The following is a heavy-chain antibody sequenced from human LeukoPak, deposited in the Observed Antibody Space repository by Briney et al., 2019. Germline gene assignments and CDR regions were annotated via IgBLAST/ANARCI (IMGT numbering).Heavy chain of an antibody. Sequence: TLSLTCTVSGGSISSGSYYWSWIRQPAGKGLEWIRRIYTSGSTNYNPSLKSRVTISVDTSKNQFSLKLSSVTAADTAVYYCARDRDAFDIWGQGTMVTVSS. CDR2: IYTSGST. CDR3: ARDRDAFDI. V-gene: IGHV4-61*02. CDR1: GGSISSGSYY. J-gene: IGHJ3*02.